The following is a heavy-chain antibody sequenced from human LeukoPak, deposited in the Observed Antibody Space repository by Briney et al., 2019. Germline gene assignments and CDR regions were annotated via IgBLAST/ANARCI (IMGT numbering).Heavy chain of an antibody. Sequence: GGSLRLSCAASGFTFSKYWMHWVRQAPGKGLMWVSNINSEGTSTNYADSVRGRFTVSRDNAKNTLSLQMNSLRAEDTAVYYCASLYLDNWGQGTLVTVSS. CDR2: INSEGTST. CDR3: ASLYLDN. V-gene: IGHV3-74*01. CDR1: GFTFSKYW. J-gene: IGHJ4*02.